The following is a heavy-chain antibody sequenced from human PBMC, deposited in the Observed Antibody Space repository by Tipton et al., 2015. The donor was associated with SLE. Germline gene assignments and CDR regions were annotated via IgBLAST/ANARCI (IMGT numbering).Heavy chain of an antibody. D-gene: IGHD6-19*01. CDR2: VSSSTIYT. J-gene: IGHJ4*02. V-gene: IGHV3-21*01. Sequence: SLRLSCVASGFTFTSYTMNWVRQAPGKGLEWVSSVSSSTIYTYYADSVKGRFTISRDNSKNMLYLEMNGLRPEDTAVYYCAKECWLVQFGTCIDYWGQGTLVTVSS. CDR1: GFTFTSYT. CDR3: AKECWLVQFGTCIDY.